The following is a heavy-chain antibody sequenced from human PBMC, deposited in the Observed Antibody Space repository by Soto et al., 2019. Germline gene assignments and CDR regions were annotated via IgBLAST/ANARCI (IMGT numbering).Heavy chain of an antibody. CDR2: ISYDGSNK. D-gene: IGHD2-2*01. CDR3: AKDGWAILEAPDYYFDY. CDR1: GFTFSSYG. V-gene: IGHV3-30*18. J-gene: IGHJ4*02. Sequence: GGSLRLSCAASGFTFSSYGMHWVRQAPGKGLEWVAVISYDGSNKYYADSVKGRFTISRDNSKNTLYLQMNSLRAGDTAVYYCAKDGWAILEAPDYYFDYWGQGTLVTVSS.